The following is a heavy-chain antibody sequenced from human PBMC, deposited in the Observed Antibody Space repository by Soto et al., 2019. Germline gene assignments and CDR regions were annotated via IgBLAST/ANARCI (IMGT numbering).Heavy chain of an antibody. J-gene: IGHJ5*02. D-gene: IGHD2-15*01. CDR1: GGSISSYY. CDR3: ARHVGYYSQGEWFDP. CDR2: IYYSGST. Sequence: SETLSLTCTVSGGSISSYYWSWIRQPPGKGLEWIGYIYYSGSTKYNPSLKSRVTISVDTSKNQFSLKLSSVTAADTAVYYCARHVGYYSQGEWFDPWGPGTLVTVSS. V-gene: IGHV4-59*08.